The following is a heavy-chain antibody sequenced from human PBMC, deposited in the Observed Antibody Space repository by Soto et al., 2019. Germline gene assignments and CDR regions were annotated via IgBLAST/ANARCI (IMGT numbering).Heavy chain of an antibody. CDR3: ARSFYDSTGSAVDP. J-gene: IGHJ5*02. Sequence: QMQLQASGPGLVKPSETLSLTCNVSGASVSHGYWSWIRQPPGKGLEWIGFMYFGGSFNYNPSLARRASISVETSKTQFSVNLTSVTASDMAVYYCARSFYDSTGSAVDPWGQGTLVTVSS. CDR2: MYFGGSF. V-gene: IGHV4-59*02. D-gene: IGHD3-22*01. CDR1: GASVSHGY.